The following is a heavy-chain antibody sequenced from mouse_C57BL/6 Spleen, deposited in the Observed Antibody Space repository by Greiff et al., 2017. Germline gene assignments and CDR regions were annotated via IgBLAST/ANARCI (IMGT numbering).Heavy chain of an antibody. CDR1: GFSLTSYA. V-gene: IGHV2-9-1*01. Sequence: QVQLKESGPGLVAPSQSLSITCTVSGFSLTSYAISWVRQPPGKGLEWLVVIWTGGGTNYNSALKSRLSISKDNSKSQVFLKMNSLQTDDTARYYCARNTDYFDYWGQGTTLTVSS. CDR3: ARNTDYFDY. D-gene: IGHD1-1*01. J-gene: IGHJ2*01. CDR2: IWTGGGT.